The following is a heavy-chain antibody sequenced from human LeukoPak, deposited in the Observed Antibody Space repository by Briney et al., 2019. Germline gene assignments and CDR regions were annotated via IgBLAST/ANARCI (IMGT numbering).Heavy chain of an antibody. D-gene: IGHD1-14*01. Sequence: GGSLRLSCAASGFTFSNAWMSWVRQAPGKGLEWVCRIKSRSDGGTTDYAATVKGRFTISRDDSKNTLYLQINSLKTEDTAVYYCTTAPAGTDYWGQGTLVTVSS. CDR2: IKSRSDGGTT. CDR3: TTAPAGTDY. CDR1: GFTFSNAW. J-gene: IGHJ4*02. V-gene: IGHV3-15*01.